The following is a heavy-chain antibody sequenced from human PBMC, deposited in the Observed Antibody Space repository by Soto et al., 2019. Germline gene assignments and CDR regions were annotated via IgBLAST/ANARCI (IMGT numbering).Heavy chain of an antibody. CDR3: ARHQGKGSSWLDY. J-gene: IGHJ4*02. CDR2: IYYSGST. Sequence: SETLSLTCTVSGGSISSYYWSWIRQPPGKGLEWIGYIYYSGSTNYNPSLKSRVTISVDTSKNQFSLKLSSVTAADTAVYYCARHQGKGSSWLDYWGQGTLVTVSS. D-gene: IGHD6-13*01. CDR1: GGSISSYY. V-gene: IGHV4-59*08.